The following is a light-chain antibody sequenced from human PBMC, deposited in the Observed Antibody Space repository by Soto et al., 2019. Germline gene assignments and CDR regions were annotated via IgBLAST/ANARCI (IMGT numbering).Light chain of an antibody. J-gene: IGKJ2*03. CDR3: QQYGNPPPYS. Sequence: EIVLTQSPGTLSLSPGERATLSCRASQSVSRSLLAWYQQKPGQAPRLLIYGASTRATGIADRFSGSRSGTDFTFTISRLEPEDFAVYYCQQYGNPPPYSFGQGTMLEIK. CDR1: QSVSRSL. V-gene: IGKV3-20*01. CDR2: GAS.